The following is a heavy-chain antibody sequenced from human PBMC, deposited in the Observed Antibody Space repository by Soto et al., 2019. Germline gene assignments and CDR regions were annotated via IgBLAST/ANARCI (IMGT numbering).Heavy chain of an antibody. D-gene: IGHD4-4*01. CDR2: IYSGGST. CDR3: ARGGNPNYS. Sequence: EVQLEESGGGLVQPGGSLRLSCVVSGFSVSRNYMSWVRQAPGKGLEWVSVIYSGGSTYYADSVKGRFTISRHNSKNTLYLQMNSLRAEDTAVYYCARGGNPNYSWGQGTLVTVSS. V-gene: IGHV3-53*04. CDR1: GFSVSRNY. J-gene: IGHJ4*02.